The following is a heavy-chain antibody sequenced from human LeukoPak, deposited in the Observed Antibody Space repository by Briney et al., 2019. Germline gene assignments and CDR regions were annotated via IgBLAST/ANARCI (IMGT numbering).Heavy chain of an antibody. CDR2: IYYSGST. CDR1: GGSISSYY. D-gene: IGHD3-22*01. V-gene: IGHV4-59*01. J-gene: IGHJ4*02. CDR3: ARDFDYYDSSGYRLCYFDY. Sequence: SETLSLTCTVSGGSISSYYWSWIRQPPGKGLEWIGYIYYSGSTNYNPSLKSRVTISVDTSKNQFSLKLSSVTAADTAVYYCARDFDYYDSSGYRLCYFDYWGQGTLVTVSS.